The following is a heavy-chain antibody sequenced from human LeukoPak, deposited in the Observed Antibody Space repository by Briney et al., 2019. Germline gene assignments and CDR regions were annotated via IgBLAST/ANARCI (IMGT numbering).Heavy chain of an antibody. CDR3: AKGLSGQELVPHFDY. J-gene: IGHJ4*02. D-gene: IGHD6-13*01. V-gene: IGHV4-34*01. CDR1: GGSFSGYY. Sequence: SEALPLTCAVYGGSFSGYYWSWIRHPPRKGLEWIGEINHSGSTNYNPSLKSRVTISVDTSKSQFTPQMGSLAAADPTAYYCAKGLSGQELVPHFDYWGQGTLLTVSS. CDR2: INHSGST.